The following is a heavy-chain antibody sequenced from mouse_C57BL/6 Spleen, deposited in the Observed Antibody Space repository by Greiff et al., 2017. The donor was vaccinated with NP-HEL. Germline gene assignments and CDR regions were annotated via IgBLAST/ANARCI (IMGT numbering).Heavy chain of an antibody. CDR3: ARSGSNYAMDY. J-gene: IGHJ4*01. CDR2: IYPGDGDT. CDR1: GYAFSSSW. D-gene: IGHD3-1*01. V-gene: IGHV1-82*01. Sequence: VKLQESGPELVKPGASVKISCKASGYAFSSSWMNWVKQRPGKGLEWIGRIYPGDGDTNYNGKFKGKATLTADKSSSTAYMQLSSLTSEDSAVYFCARSGSNYAMDYWGQGTSVTVSS.